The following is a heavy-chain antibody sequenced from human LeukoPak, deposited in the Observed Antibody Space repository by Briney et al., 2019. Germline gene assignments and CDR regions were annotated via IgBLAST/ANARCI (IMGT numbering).Heavy chain of an antibody. Sequence: PSETLSLTCTVSGGSVSSGSYYWSWIRQPPRKGLEWIGEINHSGSTNYNPSLKSRVTISVDTSKNQFSLKLSSVTAADTAVYYCARTRAGDWSQGTLVTVSS. V-gene: IGHV4-61*01. CDR3: ARTRAGD. CDR2: INHSGST. J-gene: IGHJ4*02. CDR1: GGSVSSGSYY. D-gene: IGHD4-17*01.